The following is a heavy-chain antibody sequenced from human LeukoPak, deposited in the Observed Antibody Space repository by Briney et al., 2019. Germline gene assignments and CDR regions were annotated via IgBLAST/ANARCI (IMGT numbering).Heavy chain of an antibody. J-gene: IGHJ6*03. CDR1: GYTFTSYG. Sequence: EASVKVSCKASGYTFTSYGISWVRQAPGQGLEWLGRINPNSGDTNYAQNLHGRVTMTRDTSITTAYMELNSLTSDDTAVYFCARSAEHCNNGVCFTDYYMDVWGKGTTVTVSS. CDR3: ARSAEHCNNGVCFTDYYMDV. D-gene: IGHD2-8*01. CDR2: INPNSGDT. V-gene: IGHV1-2*06.